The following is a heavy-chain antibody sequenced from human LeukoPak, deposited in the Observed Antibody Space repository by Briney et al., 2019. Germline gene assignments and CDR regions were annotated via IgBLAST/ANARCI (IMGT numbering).Heavy chain of an antibody. Sequence: GGSLRLSCAASGFTFSSYSMNWVRQAPGKGLEWVANINEDGSEKYYLDSVRGRFTISRDNAKNSLYLQMDSLRAEDTAVYYCARLFVYGSGAEAFDYWGQGALVTVSS. CDR2: INEDGSEK. CDR3: ARLFVYGSGAEAFDY. V-gene: IGHV3-7*01. J-gene: IGHJ4*02. CDR1: GFTFSSYS. D-gene: IGHD3-10*01.